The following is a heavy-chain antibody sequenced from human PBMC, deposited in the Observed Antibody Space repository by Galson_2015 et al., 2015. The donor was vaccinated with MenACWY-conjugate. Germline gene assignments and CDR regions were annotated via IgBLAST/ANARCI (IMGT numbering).Heavy chain of an antibody. Sequence: SLRLSCAASGFIFNTYWMHWVRQAPGKGLVWVSRINPGGSSTTYADSVKDRFTISRDNAKNTLYLQMNSLRPEDTAVFYCAKTRGASFYFDSWGQGMRVSVSS. V-gene: IGHV3-74*01. CDR3: AKTRGASFYFDS. D-gene: IGHD1-26*01. CDR1: GFIFNTYW. J-gene: IGHJ4*02. CDR2: INPGGSST.